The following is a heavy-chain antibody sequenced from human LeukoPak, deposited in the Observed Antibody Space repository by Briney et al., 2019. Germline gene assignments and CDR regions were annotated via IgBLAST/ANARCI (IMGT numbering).Heavy chain of an antibody. D-gene: IGHD3-10*01. J-gene: IGHJ6*02. CDR2: ISYDGSNK. V-gene: IGHV3-30*18. Sequence: GGSLRLSCAASGFTFSSYGMHWVRQAPGKGLEWVAVISYDGSNKYYADSVKGRFTISRDNSKNTLYLQMNSLRAEDTAVYYCAKDFFLVRGAKGPSYYYYGMDVWGQGTTVTVSS. CDR3: AKDFFLVRGAKGPSYYYYGMDV. CDR1: GFTFSSYG.